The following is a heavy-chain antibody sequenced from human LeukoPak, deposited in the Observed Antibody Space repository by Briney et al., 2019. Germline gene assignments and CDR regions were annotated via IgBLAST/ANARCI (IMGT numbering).Heavy chain of an antibody. CDR3: ARVAYYYDSSGSDFDY. V-gene: IGHV1-8*03. CDR2: MNPNSGNT. CDR1: GYTFTSYD. D-gene: IGHD3-22*01. J-gene: IGHJ4*02. Sequence: ASVKVSCKASGYTFTSYDINWVRQATGQGLEWMGSMNPNSGNTGYAQKFQGRVTITRNTSISTAYMELSSLRSEDTAVYYCARVAYYYDSSGSDFDYWGQGTLVTVSS.